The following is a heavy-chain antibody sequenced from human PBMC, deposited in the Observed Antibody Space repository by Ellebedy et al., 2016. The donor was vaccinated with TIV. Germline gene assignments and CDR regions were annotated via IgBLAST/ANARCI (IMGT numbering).Heavy chain of an antibody. V-gene: IGHV1-3*01. CDR3: ARGPILWFGELLDY. J-gene: IGHJ4*02. CDR1: GYTFTSYA. D-gene: IGHD3-10*01. Sequence: AASVKVSCKALGYTFTSYAMHWVRQAPGQRLEWMGWLNAGNGNTKYSQNFQGRVTITRDTSASTAYMELSSLRSEDTAVYYCARGPILWFGELLDYWGQGTLVTISS. CDR2: LNAGNGNT.